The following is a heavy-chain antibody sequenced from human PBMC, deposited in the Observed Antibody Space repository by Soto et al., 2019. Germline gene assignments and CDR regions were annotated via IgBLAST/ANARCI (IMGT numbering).Heavy chain of an antibody. CDR2: IYYSGST. J-gene: IGHJ5*02. V-gene: IGHV4-59*08. CDR1: GGSISSYY. Sequence: QVQLQESGPGLVKPSETLSLTCTVSGGSISSYYWSWIRQPPGKGLEWIGYIYYSGSTNYNPSLTSRGTISVDTSKNQFSLKLSSVTAADTAVYYCARRVGGYCSGGSCYSRWFDPWGQGTLVTVSS. D-gene: IGHD2-15*01. CDR3: ARRVGGYCSGGSCYSRWFDP.